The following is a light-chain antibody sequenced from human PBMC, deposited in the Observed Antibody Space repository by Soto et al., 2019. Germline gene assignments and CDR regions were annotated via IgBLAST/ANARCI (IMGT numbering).Light chain of an antibody. CDR2: DAS. Sequence: DIQITQSPSTLSASVGDRVTITCRASQSVRSWLAWYQQTPGRAPKFLIYDASSLESGVPSRFSGRGSGTEFTLTLSNLQTDDFETYYCQQYDSYPRTFGQGTKVDI. CDR1: QSVRSW. V-gene: IGKV1-5*01. J-gene: IGKJ1*01. CDR3: QQYDSYPRT.